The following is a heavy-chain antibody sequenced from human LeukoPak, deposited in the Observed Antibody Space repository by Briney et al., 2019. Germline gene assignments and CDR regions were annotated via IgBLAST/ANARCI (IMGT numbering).Heavy chain of an antibody. D-gene: IGHD3-22*01. Sequence: GGSLRLSCAVSGFTFSSYGMHWVRQAPGKGLEWVAVIWYDGSNKYYADSVKGRFTISRDNSKNTLYLQMNSLRAEDTAVYYCARDWYYYDSSGYSNDAFDIWGQGTMVTVPS. CDR2: IWYDGSNK. CDR1: GFTFSSYG. J-gene: IGHJ3*02. CDR3: ARDWYYYDSSGYSNDAFDI. V-gene: IGHV3-33*01.